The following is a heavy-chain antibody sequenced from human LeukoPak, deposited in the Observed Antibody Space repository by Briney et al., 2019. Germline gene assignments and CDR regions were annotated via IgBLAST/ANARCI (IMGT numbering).Heavy chain of an antibody. CDR2: INPNSGGT. V-gene: IGHV1-2*02. J-gene: IGHJ6*03. CDR1: GYTFTSYA. CDR3: ARGYYDSSGYFYYYYYYMDV. D-gene: IGHD3-22*01. Sequence: ASVKVSCKASGYTFTSYAMNWVRQAPGQGLEWMGWINPNSGGTNYAQKFQGRVTMTRDTSISTAYMELSRLRSDDTAVYYCARGYYDSSGYFYYYYYYMDVWGKGTTVTISS.